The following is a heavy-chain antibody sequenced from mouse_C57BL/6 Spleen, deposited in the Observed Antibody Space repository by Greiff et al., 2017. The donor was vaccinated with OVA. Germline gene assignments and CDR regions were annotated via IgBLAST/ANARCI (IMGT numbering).Heavy chain of an antibody. CDR3: AKRGGLTGAFDY. Sequence: QVHVKQPGAELVKPGASVKMSCKASGYTFTSYWITWVKQRPGQGLEWIGDIYPGSGSTNYNEKFKSKATLTVDTSSSTAYMQLSSLTSEDSAVYYCAKRGGLTGAFDYWGQGTTLTVSS. CDR1: GYTFTSYW. CDR2: IYPGSGST. J-gene: IGHJ2*01. V-gene: IGHV1-55*01. D-gene: IGHD4-1*01.